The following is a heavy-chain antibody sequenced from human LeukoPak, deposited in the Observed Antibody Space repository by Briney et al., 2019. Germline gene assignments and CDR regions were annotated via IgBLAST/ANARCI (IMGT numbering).Heavy chain of an antibody. D-gene: IGHD3-16*02. J-gene: IGHJ4*02. CDR2: IYYSGST. Sequence: PSETLSLTCTVSGGSISSSSYYWGWIRQPPGKGLEWIGSIYYSGSTYYNPSLKSRVTISVDTSKNQFSLKLSSATAADTAVYYCVHYDYVWGSYRYPFDYWGQGTLVTVSS. CDR3: VHYDYVWGSYRYPFDY. CDR1: GGSISSSSYY. V-gene: IGHV4-39*01.